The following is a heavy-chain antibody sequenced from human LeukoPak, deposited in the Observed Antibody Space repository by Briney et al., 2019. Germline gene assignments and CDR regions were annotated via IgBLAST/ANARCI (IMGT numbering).Heavy chain of an antibody. CDR3: ARDSRRVGATGGSDF. CDR1: GFTFSDYW. V-gene: IGHV3-7*03. Sequence: GGSLRLSCAASGFTFSDYWMSWVRQAPGKGLEWVANIKQDGTEKNYLDSVKGRFILSRDNAKNSLYLQLNYLRADDTAVYYCARDSRRVGATGGSDFWGQGTLVTVSS. D-gene: IGHD1-26*01. J-gene: IGHJ4*02. CDR2: IKQDGTEK.